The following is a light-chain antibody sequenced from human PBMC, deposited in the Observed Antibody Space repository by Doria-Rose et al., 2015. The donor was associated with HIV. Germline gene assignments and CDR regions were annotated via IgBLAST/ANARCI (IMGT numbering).Light chain of an antibody. CDR2: WAS. Sequence: DIERTSSTESLDISLGDGAILKCKSNQSLLYTSKNYLAWYQQKPGQPPKLLIYWASTRQSGVPARFSGSGSGTDFTLTISSLEAEDVAVYYCRQYYDTPSFGPGTTVDIK. CDR1: QSLLYTSKNY. CDR3: RQYYDTPS. J-gene: IGKJ3*01. V-gene: IGKV4-1*01.